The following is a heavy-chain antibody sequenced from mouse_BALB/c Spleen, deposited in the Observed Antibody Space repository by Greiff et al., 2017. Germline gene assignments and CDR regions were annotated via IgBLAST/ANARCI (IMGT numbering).Heavy chain of an antibody. CDR1: GFTFSSYA. J-gene: IGHJ3*01. D-gene: IGHD2-14*01. V-gene: IGHV5-9-4*01. CDR3: ATYYRYDGFAY. CDR2: ISSGGSYT. Sequence: EVKVVESGGGLVKPGGSLKLSCAASGFTFSSYAMSWVRQSPEKRLEWVAEISSGGSYTYYPDTVTGRFTISRDNAKNTLYLEMSSLRSEDTAMYYCATYYRYDGFAYWGQGTLVTVSA.